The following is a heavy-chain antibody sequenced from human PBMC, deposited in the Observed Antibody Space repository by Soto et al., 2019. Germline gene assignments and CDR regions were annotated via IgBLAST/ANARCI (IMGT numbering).Heavy chain of an antibody. D-gene: IGHD6-6*01. CDR1: GYSFTNYW. CDR3: ARRSGSSSHVSFDY. V-gene: IGHV5-51*01. J-gene: IGHJ4*02. CDR2: IDPRDSDT. Sequence: PGESLKISCKGSGYSFTNYWIGWVRQMPGKGLEWMGIIDPRDSDTRYSPSFQGQVTISADKSISTAYLQWSSLKASDTAMYYCARRSGSSSHVSFDYWGQGTLVTVSS.